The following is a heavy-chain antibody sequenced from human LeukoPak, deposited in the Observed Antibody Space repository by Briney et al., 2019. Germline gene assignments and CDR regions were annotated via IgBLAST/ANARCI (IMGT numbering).Heavy chain of an antibody. J-gene: IGHJ4*02. CDR3: ARDRDLGVVTPWCDY. CDR2: ISYDGSVR. Sequence: PGGSLRLSCAASGFTFSNYGMQWVRQAPGKGLEWVAIISYDGSVRYYGGSVRGRFTISRDNSKNTVYLQMNSLRADDTAVYYCARDRDLGVVTPWCDYWGQGVLVTVSS. V-gene: IGHV3-30*03. CDR1: GFTFSNYG. D-gene: IGHD2-2*01.